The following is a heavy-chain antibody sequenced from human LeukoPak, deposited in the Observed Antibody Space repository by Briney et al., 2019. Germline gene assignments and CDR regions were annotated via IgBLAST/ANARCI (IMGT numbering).Heavy chain of an antibody. D-gene: IGHD2-8*01. CDR1: GGSISSSNYY. V-gene: IGHV4-39*01. CDR2: IYYSGST. Sequence: KPSETLSLTCTVSGGSISSSNYYWACIRQPPGKGLECIGSIYYSGSTYYNPSLKSRVTISVDTSKNQFFLKVNSVTATDTAVYYCAKWPIDWGQGTLVTVSS. J-gene: IGHJ4*02. CDR3: AKWPID.